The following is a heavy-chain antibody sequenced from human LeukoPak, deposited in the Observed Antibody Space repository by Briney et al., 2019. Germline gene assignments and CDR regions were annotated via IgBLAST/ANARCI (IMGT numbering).Heavy chain of an antibody. CDR2: ISSSGRTI. J-gene: IGHJ6*04. Sequence: GGSLRLSCAASGFTFSSYEMNWVRQAPGKGLEWVSYISSSGRTIYYADSVKGRFTISRDNAKNSLYLQMNSVRAEDTAVYYCAELGITMIGGVWGKETTVTIFS. CDR3: AELGITMIGGV. V-gene: IGHV3-48*03. CDR1: GFTFSSYE. D-gene: IGHD3-10*02.